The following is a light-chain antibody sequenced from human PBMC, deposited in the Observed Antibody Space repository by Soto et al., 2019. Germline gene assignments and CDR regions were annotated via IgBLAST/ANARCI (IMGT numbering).Light chain of an antibody. Sequence: DIQMTQSPSSLSASVGDRVTITCRASQSINSHLNWYQQKPGKAPKVLIYGASSLQSGVPSRFSGSGSGTDFTLNINSLQPEDFATYYCQQSYNTPYTFGQGTRLQIE. J-gene: IGKJ2*01. CDR1: QSINSH. CDR2: GAS. CDR3: QQSYNTPYT. V-gene: IGKV1-39*01.